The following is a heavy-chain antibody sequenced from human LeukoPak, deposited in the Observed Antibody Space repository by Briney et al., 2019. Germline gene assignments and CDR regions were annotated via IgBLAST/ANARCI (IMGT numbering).Heavy chain of an antibody. J-gene: IGHJ4*02. D-gene: IGHD3-22*01. CDR1: GYTFTSYY. V-gene: IGHV1-46*01. CDR3: ARAFDSSGYYFMVGYFDY. CDR2: INPSGGST. Sequence: ASVKVSCKASGYTFTSYYIHWVRQAPGQGLEWMGIINPSGGSTSYAQKFQGRVTMTRDTSTSTVYMELSSLRSEDTAVYYCARAFDSSGYYFMVGYFDYWGQGTLVTVSS.